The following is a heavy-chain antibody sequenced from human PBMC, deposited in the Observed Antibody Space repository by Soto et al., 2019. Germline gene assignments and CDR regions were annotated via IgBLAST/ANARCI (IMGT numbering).Heavy chain of an antibody. J-gene: IGHJ3*02. CDR1: GFTFSSYA. CDR2: ISGSGGST. CDR3: AKDLPTLEGQWLFGAFDI. Sequence: GGSLRLSCAASGFTFSSYAMSWVRQAPGKGLEWVSAISGSGGSTYYADSVKGRFTISRDNSKNTLYLQMNSLRAEDTAVYYCAKDLPTLEGQWLFGAFDIWGQGTMVTVSS. D-gene: IGHD6-19*01. V-gene: IGHV3-23*01.